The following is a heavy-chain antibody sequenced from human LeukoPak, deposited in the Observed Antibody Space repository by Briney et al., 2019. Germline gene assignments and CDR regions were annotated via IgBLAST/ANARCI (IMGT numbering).Heavy chain of an antibody. CDR3: TTLNWG. CDR1: GFTFNNAW. J-gene: IGHJ4*02. CDR2: IKSKTDGGTT. V-gene: IGHV3-15*01. Sequence: PGGPLRLSCAASGFTFNNAWMSWVRQAPGKGLEWVGRIKSKTDGGTTYAAPVKGRFTISRDDSKNTLYLQMNSLKTEDTAVYYCTTLNWGWGQGTLVTVSS. D-gene: IGHD7-27*01.